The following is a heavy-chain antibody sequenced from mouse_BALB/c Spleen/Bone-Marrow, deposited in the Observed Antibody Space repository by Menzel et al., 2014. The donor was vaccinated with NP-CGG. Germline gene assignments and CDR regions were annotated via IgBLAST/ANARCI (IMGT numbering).Heavy chain of an antibody. D-gene: IGHD2-3*01. CDR3: ARLGYYGGFAY. CDR2: INPDSSTI. V-gene: IGHV4-1*02. J-gene: IGHJ3*01. CDR1: GFDFSGYW. Sequence: DVKLQESGGGLVQPGGSLKLSCAASGFDFSGYWMSWVRQAPGKGLEWIGEINPDSSTINYTPSLKDRFIISRDNAKNTLYLQMSKVRSEGTALYYCARLGYYGGFAYWGQGTLVTVSA.